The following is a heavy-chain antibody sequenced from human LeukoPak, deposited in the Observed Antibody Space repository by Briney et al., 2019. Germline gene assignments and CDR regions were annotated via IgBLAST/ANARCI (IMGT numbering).Heavy chain of an antibody. Sequence: SQTLSLTCTVSGGSISSGGYYWSWIRQPPGKGLEWIGEINHSGSTNYNPSLKSRVTISVDTSKNQFSLELSSVTAADTAVYYCARVVSSWYPYYYYGMDVWGQGTTVTVSS. J-gene: IGHJ6*02. CDR2: INHSGST. CDR1: GGSISSGGYY. CDR3: ARVVSSWYPYYYYGMDV. V-gene: IGHV4-30-2*01. D-gene: IGHD6-13*01.